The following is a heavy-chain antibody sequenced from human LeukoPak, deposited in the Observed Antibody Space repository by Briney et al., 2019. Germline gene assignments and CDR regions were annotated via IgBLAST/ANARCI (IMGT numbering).Heavy chain of an antibody. CDR2: INHSGDT. Sequence: SETLSLNCAVHGGSFSGYYWSWIRQPPGKGLEWMGEINHSGDTNYNPSLKHRVTISVDTSKNQVSLRLSSVTAADTAVYYCAREGGGSSSWSYYFDYWGQGTLVTVSS. V-gene: IGHV4-34*01. CDR3: AREGGGSSSWSYYFDY. J-gene: IGHJ4*02. CDR1: GGSFSGYY. D-gene: IGHD6-13*01.